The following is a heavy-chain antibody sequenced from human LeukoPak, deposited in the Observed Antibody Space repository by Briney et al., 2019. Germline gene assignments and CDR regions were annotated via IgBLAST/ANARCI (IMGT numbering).Heavy chain of an antibody. J-gene: IGHJ4*02. D-gene: IGHD2-15*01. V-gene: IGHV3-30*18. CDR2: ISYDESNK. CDR1: GFTFSSYG. CDR3: AKGDIVVGGYDY. Sequence: PGRSLRLSCAASGFTFSSYGMHWVRQAPGKGLEWVAVISYDESNKYYADSVKGRFTISRDNSKNTLYLQMNSLRAEDTAVYYCAKGDIVVGGYDYWGQGTLVTVSS.